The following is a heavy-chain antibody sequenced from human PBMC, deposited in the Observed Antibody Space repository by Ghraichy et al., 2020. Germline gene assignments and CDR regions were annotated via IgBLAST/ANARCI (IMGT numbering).Heavy chain of an antibody. Sequence: GGSLRLSCAASALNFNSHGMSWVRQAPGKGPEWVSTISASGTITYYADSVKGRFTISRDNSKDTLYLQMSSLRADDTAIYYCAKNPSRGDQWLDNWFDPWGQGTLVSVSS. CDR1: ALNFNSHG. V-gene: IGHV3-23*01. D-gene: IGHD6-19*01. CDR3: AKNPSRGDQWLDNWFDP. CDR2: ISASGTIT. J-gene: IGHJ5*02.